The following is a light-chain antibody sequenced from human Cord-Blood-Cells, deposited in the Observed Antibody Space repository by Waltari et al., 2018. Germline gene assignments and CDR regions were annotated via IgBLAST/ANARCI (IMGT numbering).Light chain of an antibody. J-gene: IGKJ2*01. V-gene: IGKV1-39*01. CDR3: QQSYSTPPYT. CDR1: QSISSY. Sequence: DIQMTQSQYSLSASVGDRVTITCRASQSISSYLNWYQQKPGKAPKLLIYAASSLQSGVPSRFSGSGSGTDFTLTISSLQPEDFATYYCQQSYSTPPYTFGQGTKLEIK. CDR2: AAS.